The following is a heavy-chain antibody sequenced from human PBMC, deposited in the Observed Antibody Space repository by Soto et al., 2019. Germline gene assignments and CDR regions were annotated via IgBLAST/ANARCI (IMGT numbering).Heavy chain of an antibody. CDR1: GFTFDDYA. CDR3: AKEYQLTTIAFDI. D-gene: IGHD4-17*01. J-gene: IGHJ3*02. V-gene: IGHV3-9*01. CDR2: ISWNSGSI. Sequence: EVQLVESGGGLVQPGRSLRLSCAASGFTFDDYAMHWVRQAPGKGLEWVSGISWNSGSIGYADSVKGRFTISRDNAKNSLYLQMNSLRAEDTALYYCAKEYQLTTIAFDIWGQGTMVTVSS.